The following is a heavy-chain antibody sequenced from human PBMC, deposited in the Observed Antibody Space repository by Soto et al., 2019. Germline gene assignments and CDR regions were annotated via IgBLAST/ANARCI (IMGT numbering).Heavy chain of an antibody. J-gene: IGHJ3*02. V-gene: IGHV3-9*01. CDR2: ISWNGDSM. Sequence: GGSLRLSCVASGFTFDDYGMHWVRQVPGKGLEWVSGISWNGDSMGYADSVRGRFTISRDNARKSLYLQMNSLRAEDTALYYCVRRRFSMTIGGDAFDIWGQGTMVTVSS. CDR1: GFTFDDYG. CDR3: VRRRFSMTIGGDAFDI. D-gene: IGHD3-22*01.